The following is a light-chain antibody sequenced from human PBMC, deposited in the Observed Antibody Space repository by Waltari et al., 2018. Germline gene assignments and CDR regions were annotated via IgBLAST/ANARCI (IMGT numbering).Light chain of an antibody. V-gene: IGLV2-8*01. J-gene: IGLJ1*01. CDR3: TSYAGSNILGV. CDR1: RSDVGGYNY. CDR2: EVN. Sequence: QSVLTQPPSASGSLGQSVTISCTGTRSDVGGYNYVSWYQQHPGKAPKLLIYEVNNRPLGVPVRFSGSKSGNTASLTVSGLQAEDEADYCCTSYAGSNILGVFGTGTKVTVL.